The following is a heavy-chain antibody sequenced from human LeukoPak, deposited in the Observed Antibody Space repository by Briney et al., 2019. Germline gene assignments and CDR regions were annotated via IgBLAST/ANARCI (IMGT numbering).Heavy chain of an antibody. Sequence: SVKVSCKASGGTFSSYAISWVRQAPGQGLEWMGGIIPIFGTANYAQKFQGRVTITADKSTSTAYMELSSLRSEDTAVYYCARGGRTYSSSSVGLPSRYYYYGMDVWGQGTTVTVSS. CDR1: GGTFSSYA. D-gene: IGHD6-6*01. CDR3: ARGGRTYSSSSVGLPSRYYYYGMDV. J-gene: IGHJ6*02. V-gene: IGHV1-69*06. CDR2: IIPIFGTA.